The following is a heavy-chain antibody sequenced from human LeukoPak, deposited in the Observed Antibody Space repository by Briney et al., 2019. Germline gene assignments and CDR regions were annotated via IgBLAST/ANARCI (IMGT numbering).Heavy chain of an antibody. J-gene: IGHJ5*02. CDR1: GGSISSYY. CDR3: ARAIAVAGYNWFDP. V-gene: IGHV4-4*07. CDR2: IYTSGST. Sequence: SETLSLTCTVSGGSISSYYWSWIRQPAGKGLEWIGRIYTSGSTNYDPSLKSRVTMSVDTSKNQFSLKLSSVTAADTAVYYCARAIAVAGYNWFDPWGQGTLVTVSS. D-gene: IGHD6-19*01.